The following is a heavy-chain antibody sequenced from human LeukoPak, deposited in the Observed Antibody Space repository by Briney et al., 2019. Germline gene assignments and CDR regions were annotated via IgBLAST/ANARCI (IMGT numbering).Heavy chain of an antibody. CDR1: GFTFSSYG. CDR3: ARDGAYSSGWYAYYYYMDV. D-gene: IGHD6-19*01. V-gene: IGHV3-30*02. J-gene: IGHJ6*03. Sequence: GGSLRLSCAASGFTFSSYGMHWVRQAPGKGLEWVAFIRYDGSNKYYADSVKGRFTISRDNAKNSLYLQMNSLRAEDTAVYYCARDGAYSSGWYAYYYYMDVWGKGTTVTVSS. CDR2: IRYDGSNK.